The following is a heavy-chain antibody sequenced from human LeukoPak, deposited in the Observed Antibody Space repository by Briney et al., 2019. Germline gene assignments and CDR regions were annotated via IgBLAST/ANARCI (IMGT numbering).Heavy chain of an antibody. CDR2: ISSSSYI. D-gene: IGHD5-12*01. CDR3: ARVLLHSGYDYFDY. Sequence: GGSLRLSCAASGFTFSSYSMNWVRQAPGKGLEWVSSISSSSYIYYADSVKGRFTISRDNAKNSLYLQMNSLRAEDTAVYYCARVLLHSGYDYFDYWGQGTLVTVSS. V-gene: IGHV3-21*01. CDR1: GFTFSSYS. J-gene: IGHJ4*02.